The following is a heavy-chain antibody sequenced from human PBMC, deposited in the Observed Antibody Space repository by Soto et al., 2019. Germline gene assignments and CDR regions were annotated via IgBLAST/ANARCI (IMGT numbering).Heavy chain of an antibody. CDR2: ISYHGFNK. D-gene: IGHD5-18*01. Sequence: GGSLRLSCAASGFTFSTYAMYWVRQAPGKGLEWVAVISYHGFNKFYADSVKGRFTISRDNSRNTLYLQMDSLRPEDTAVYYCARALTKATSMVLDSFHIWGQGTKVTVSS. V-gene: IGHV3-30-3*01. CDR3: ARALTKATSMVLDSFHI. J-gene: IGHJ3*02. CDR1: GFTFSTYA.